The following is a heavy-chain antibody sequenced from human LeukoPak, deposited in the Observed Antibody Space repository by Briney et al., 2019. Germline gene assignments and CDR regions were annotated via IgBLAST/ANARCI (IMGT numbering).Heavy chain of an antibody. Sequence: GGSLRLSCAASGFTFSSYAMSWVRQAPGRGLEWVSAISGSGGSTYYADSVKGRFTISRDNSKNTLYLQMNSLRAEDTAVYYCAQPVVVVARFGYWGQGTLVTVSS. CDR3: AQPVVVVARFGY. CDR2: ISGSGGST. V-gene: IGHV3-23*01. CDR1: GFTFSSYA. D-gene: IGHD2-15*01. J-gene: IGHJ4*02.